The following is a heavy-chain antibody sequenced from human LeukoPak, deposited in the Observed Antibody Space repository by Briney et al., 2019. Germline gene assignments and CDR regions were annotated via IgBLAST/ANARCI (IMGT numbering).Heavy chain of an antibody. CDR3: ASHIVATITDYFDY. D-gene: IGHD5-12*01. CDR2: IIPIFGTA. CDR1: GGTFSSYA. V-gene: IGHV1-69*05. Sequence: ASVKVSCKASGGTFSSYAISWVRQAPGQGLEWLGGIIPIFGTANYAQKFQGRVTITTDESTSTAYMELSSLRSEDTAVSYCASHIVATITDYFDYWGQGTLVTVSS. J-gene: IGHJ4*02.